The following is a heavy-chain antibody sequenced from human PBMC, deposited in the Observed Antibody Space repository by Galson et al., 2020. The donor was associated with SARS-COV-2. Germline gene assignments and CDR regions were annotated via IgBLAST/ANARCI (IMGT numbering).Heavy chain of an antibody. V-gene: IGHV3-53*01. Sequence: GESLKISCAASGFAVSTSYISWVRQAPGKGLEWVSLIYPTANTFYADSVKGRFTISRDNSRNTLFLQMSSLRAEDTAVYYCLREGNTINQDYWGQGTLVTVSS. CDR1: GFAVSTSY. J-gene: IGHJ4*02. D-gene: IGHD3-10*01. CDR3: LREGNTINQDY. CDR2: IYPTANT.